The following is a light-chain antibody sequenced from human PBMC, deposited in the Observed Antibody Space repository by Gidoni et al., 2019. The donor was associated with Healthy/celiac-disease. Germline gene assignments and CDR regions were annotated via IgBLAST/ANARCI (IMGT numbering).Light chain of an antibody. CDR3: NQLNSDLP. J-gene: IGKJ2*01. CDR2: AAS. CDR1: QCISSY. Sequence: IQLTQSPSSLSASVGDRVTITCRASQCISSYLAWYQQKPGKTPKLLIYAASNLQSGVPSSVSGSGSGTDFTLSSSSLQPEDFATYYCNQLNSDLPFGQGTKLEIK. V-gene: IGKV1-9*01.